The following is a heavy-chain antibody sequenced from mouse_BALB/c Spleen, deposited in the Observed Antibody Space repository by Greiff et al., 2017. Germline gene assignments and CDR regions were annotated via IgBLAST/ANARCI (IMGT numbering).Heavy chain of an antibody. J-gene: IGHJ2*01. V-gene: IGHV1S29*02. CDR2: IYPYNGGT. CDR1: GYTFTDYN. CDR3: ARYGNYVSSFDY. Sequence: VHVKQSGAELVRPGASVTLSCTASGYTFTDYNMHWVKQSHGKSLEWIGYIYPYNGGTGYNQKFKSKATLTVDNSSSTAYMELRSLTSEDSAVYYCARYGNYVSSFDYWGQGTTLTVSS. D-gene: IGHD2-1*01.